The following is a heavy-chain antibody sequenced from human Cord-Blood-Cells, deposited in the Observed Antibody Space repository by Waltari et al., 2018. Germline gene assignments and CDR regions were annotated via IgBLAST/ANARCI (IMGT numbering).Heavy chain of an antibody. CDR1: GGSISSSSYY. CDR3: VRHRRGGDRDTAMVPFDY. J-gene: IGHJ4*02. V-gene: IGHV4-39*01. CDR2: IYYSGST. Sequence: QLQLQESGPGLVKPSETLSLTCTVSGGSISSSSYYWGWIRQPPGKGLEWIGSIYYSGSTYYNPSLKSRVTISVDTSKNQFSLKLSSVTAADTAVYYCVRHRRGGDRDTAMVPFDYWGQGTLVTVSS. D-gene: IGHD5-18*01.